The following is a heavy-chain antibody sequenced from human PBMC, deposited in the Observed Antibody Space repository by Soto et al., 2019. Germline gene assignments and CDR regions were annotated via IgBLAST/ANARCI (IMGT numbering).Heavy chain of an antibody. D-gene: IGHD2-2*01. CDR3: ARDGGIVLVPALDV. Sequence: PGGSLRLSCAASGIPVSSNYMTWVRQAPGKGLEWVSVLHSGGDTYYANSVKGRFTISRHDSTNTLFLQMNSLTADDTAVYYCARDGGIVLVPALDVWGQGTTVTVSS. J-gene: IGHJ6*02. CDR1: GIPVSSNY. V-gene: IGHV3-53*04. CDR2: LHSGGDT.